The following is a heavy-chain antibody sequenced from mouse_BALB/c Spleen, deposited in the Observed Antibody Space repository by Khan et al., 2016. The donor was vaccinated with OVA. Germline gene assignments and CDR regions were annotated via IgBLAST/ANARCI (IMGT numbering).Heavy chain of an antibody. V-gene: IGHV5-9*02. CDR2: ISSTGTYT. Sequence: EVELVESGGGLVKPGGSLKLSCEVSGFAFNSYDMSWVRQTPEKRLEWVATISSTGTYTYYPDSVKGRFTISRDTARNTLYLQMSSLRSEDTALYYCTRPSYHGNPWFTYWGQGTLVPVSA. CDR3: TRPSYHGNPWFTY. D-gene: IGHD2-10*01. J-gene: IGHJ3*01. CDR1: GFAFNSYD.